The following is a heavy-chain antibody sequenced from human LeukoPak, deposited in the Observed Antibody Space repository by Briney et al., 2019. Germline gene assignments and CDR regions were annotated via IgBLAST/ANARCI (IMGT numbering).Heavy chain of an antibody. J-gene: IGHJ5*02. V-gene: IGHV4-39*01. CDR3: GRPNPDSSGYYRSFDP. CDR1: GGSISSSSYY. Sequence: PSETLSLTCTVSGGSISSSSYYWGWIRQPPGKGLEWIGSIYYSETTYYNPSLKSRVIISVDTSKNQFSLKLNSVTAADTAVYYCGRPNPDSSGYYRSFDPWGQGILVTVSS. D-gene: IGHD3-22*01. CDR2: IYYSETT.